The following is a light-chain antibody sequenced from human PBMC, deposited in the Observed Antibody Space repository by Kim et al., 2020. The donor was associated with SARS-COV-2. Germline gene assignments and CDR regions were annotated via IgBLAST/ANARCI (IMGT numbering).Light chain of an antibody. V-gene: IGLV2-14*03. CDR2: DVS. Sequence: QSALTQPASVSGSPGQSITISCTGTSSDVGGYNYVSWYQQHPYKAPKLMIYDVSNRPSGISNRFSGSKSGNTASLTISGLQAEDEADYYCSSYTSSSTLVFGTGTKVTVL. CDR1: SSDVGGYNY. J-gene: IGLJ1*01. CDR3: SSYTSSSTLV.